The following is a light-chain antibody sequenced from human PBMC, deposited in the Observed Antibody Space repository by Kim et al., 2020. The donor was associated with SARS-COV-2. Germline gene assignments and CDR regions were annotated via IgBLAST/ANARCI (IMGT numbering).Light chain of an antibody. CDR3: QQYYSTPMT. V-gene: IGKV4-1*01. Sequence: ANNHCKSRPQNLYRSNNKDYLAWYQQKPGQPPKLLIYWASSRESGVPERFSGSGSGTDFTLTISSLQAEDVAVYYCQQYYSTPMTFGGGTKVDIK. J-gene: IGKJ4*01. CDR2: WAS. CDR1: PQNLYRSNNKDY.